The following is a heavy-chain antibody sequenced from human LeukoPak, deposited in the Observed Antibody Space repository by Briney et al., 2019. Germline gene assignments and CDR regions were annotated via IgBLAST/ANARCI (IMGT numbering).Heavy chain of an antibody. J-gene: IGHJ6*02. CDR2: IIPIFGIA. CDR3: ARPKGSSSSPRNTKYGMDV. V-gene: IGHV1-69*04. Sequence: SVTVSCKASGGTFSSYAISWVRQAPGQGLEWMGRIIPIFGIANYAQKFQGRVTITADKSTSTAYMELSSLRSEDTAVYYCARPKGSSSSPRNTKYGMDVWGQGTTVSVSS. D-gene: IGHD6-13*01. CDR1: GGTFSSYA.